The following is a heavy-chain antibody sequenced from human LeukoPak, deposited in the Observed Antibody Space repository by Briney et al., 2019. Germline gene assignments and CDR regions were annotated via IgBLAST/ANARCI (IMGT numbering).Heavy chain of an antibody. CDR1: GFTVSSNY. CDR3: ARGLAAAGLYFDY. Sequence: GGSLRLSCAASGFTVSSNYMTWVRQAPGKGLERVSVVYTGGSTYSADSVKGRFTISRDNSKNTLYLQMNSLRAEDTAVYYCARGLAAAGLYFDYWGRGTLVTVSS. J-gene: IGHJ4*02. V-gene: IGHV3-53*01. CDR2: VYTGGST. D-gene: IGHD6-13*01.